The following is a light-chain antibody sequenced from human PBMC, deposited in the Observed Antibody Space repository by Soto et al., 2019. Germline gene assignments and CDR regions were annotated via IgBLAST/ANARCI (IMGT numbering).Light chain of an antibody. CDR1: QNIGNY. Sequence: DIQMTQSPSSLSASVGDRVTITCRASQNIGNYLNWYQHKAGKAPKFLIYTVSTLQSGVPSRFSGSRSGADFTLTLSSVEFEDFATYYCQQSYTTPLTFGGGTQVEIK. V-gene: IGKV1-39*01. CDR2: TVS. J-gene: IGKJ4*01. CDR3: QQSYTTPLT.